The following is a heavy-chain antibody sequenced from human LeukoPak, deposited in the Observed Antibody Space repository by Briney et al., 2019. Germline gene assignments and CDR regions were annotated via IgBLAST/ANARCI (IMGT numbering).Heavy chain of an antibody. CDR3: ARASTRGYGGDFDY. D-gene: IGHD4-23*01. J-gene: IGHJ4*02. Sequence: SETLSLTCTVSGYSISSGYYWGWIRQPPGKGLEWIGGIYHSGSTYYNPSLKSRVTISVDTSKNQFSLKLSSVTAADTAVYYCARASTRGYGGDFDYWGQGTLVTVSS. CDR2: IYHSGST. CDR1: GYSISSGYY. V-gene: IGHV4-38-2*02.